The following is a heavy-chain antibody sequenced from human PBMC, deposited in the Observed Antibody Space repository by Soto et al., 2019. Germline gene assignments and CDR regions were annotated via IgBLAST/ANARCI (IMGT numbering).Heavy chain of an antibody. V-gene: IGHV1-46*01. CDR2: INPSGGST. CDR3: AREGLVLVPTTVNSDYYYYAMDV. D-gene: IGHD4-17*01. Sequence: ASVKVSCKASGYTFTRYYMNWVRQAPGQGLEWMGIINPSGGSTIYAQKFQGRVTITADESTSTVYMELRTLRPEDTAVYYCAREGLVLVPTTVNSDYYYYAMDVWGQGTTVTVSS. J-gene: IGHJ6*02. CDR1: GYTFTRYY.